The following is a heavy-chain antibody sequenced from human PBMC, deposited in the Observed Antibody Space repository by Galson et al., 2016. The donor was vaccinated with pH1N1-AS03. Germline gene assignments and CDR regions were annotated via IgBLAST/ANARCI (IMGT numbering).Heavy chain of an antibody. V-gene: IGHV3-9*01. J-gene: IGHJ4*02. CDR3: VKDVLSDGWFTAADS. D-gene: IGHD6-19*01. CDR1: GFIVEQYG. CDR2: MSLGSAKI. Sequence: SLRLSCAASGFIVEQYGVHWVRQTPGKGLEWVAGMSLGSAKIDYADSVKGRFTISRDNAQNSLYLQMSSLRPEDTAVYFCVKDVLSDGWFTAADSWGQGTLVTVSS.